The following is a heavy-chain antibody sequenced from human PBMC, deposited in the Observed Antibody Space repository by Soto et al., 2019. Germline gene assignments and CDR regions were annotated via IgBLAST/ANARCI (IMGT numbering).Heavy chain of an antibody. CDR2: IYYSGST. J-gene: IGHJ6*02. Sequence: QVQLQESGPGLVKPSQTLSLTCTVSGGSISSGGYYWSWIRQHPGKGLEWIGYIYYSGSTYYNPSLKGRVTISVDTSKNQFSLKLSSVTAADTAVYYCARDGIAAAGSYYYGMDVWGQGTTVTVSS. V-gene: IGHV4-31*03. CDR3: ARDGIAAAGSYYYGMDV. CDR1: GGSISSGGYY. D-gene: IGHD6-13*01.